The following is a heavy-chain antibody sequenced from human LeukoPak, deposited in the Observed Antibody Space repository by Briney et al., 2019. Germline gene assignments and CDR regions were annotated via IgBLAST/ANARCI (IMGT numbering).Heavy chain of an antibody. J-gene: IGHJ4*02. Sequence: GESLKISCKGSGYSFTSYWISWVRQMPGKGLEWMGRIDPSDSYTNYSPSFQGHVTISADKSISTAYLQWSSLKASDTAMYYCARQSGGYCSGGSCYTGDYWGQGTLVTVSS. CDR3: ARQSGGYCSGGSCYTGDY. D-gene: IGHD2-15*01. CDR1: GYSFTSYW. V-gene: IGHV5-10-1*01. CDR2: IDPSDSYT.